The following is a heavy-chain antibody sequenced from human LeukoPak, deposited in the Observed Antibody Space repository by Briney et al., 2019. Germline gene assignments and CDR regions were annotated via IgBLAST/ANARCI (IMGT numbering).Heavy chain of an antibody. V-gene: IGHV3-23*01. CDR3: AKGPVTYYYDSSGYSDAFDI. Sequence: PGGSLRLSCAASGFTFSSYAMSWVRQAPGKGLEWVSAISGSGGSTYYADSVKGRFTISRDNSKNTLYLQMNSLRAEDTAVYYCAKGPVTYYYDSSGYSDAFDIWGQGTMVTVSS. J-gene: IGHJ3*02. CDR1: GFTFSSYA. D-gene: IGHD3-22*01. CDR2: ISGSGGST.